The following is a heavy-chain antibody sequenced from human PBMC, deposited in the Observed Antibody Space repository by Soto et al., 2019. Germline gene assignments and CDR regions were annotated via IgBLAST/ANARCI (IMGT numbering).Heavy chain of an antibody. CDR1: GSTFSSYS. Sequence: GSLRLSCAASGSTFSSYSMNWVRQAPGKGLEWVSYISSSSSTIYYADSVKGRFTISRDNAKNSLYLQMNSLRDEDTAVYYCASISYTPFYYYGMDVWGQGTTVTVSS. V-gene: IGHV3-48*02. CDR2: ISSSSSTI. D-gene: IGHD3-9*01. J-gene: IGHJ6*02. CDR3: ASISYTPFYYYGMDV.